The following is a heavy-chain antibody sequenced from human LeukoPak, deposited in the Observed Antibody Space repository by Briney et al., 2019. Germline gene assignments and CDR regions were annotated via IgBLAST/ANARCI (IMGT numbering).Heavy chain of an antibody. D-gene: IGHD1-1*01. Sequence: PGGSLRLSCAASGFTFSSYAMSWVRQAPGKGLEWVSAISGSGGSAYYADSVKGRFTISRDNSKSTLYLQMNSLRAEDTAVYYCAKDSLSSWKAFDIWGQGTMVTVSS. CDR3: AKDSLSSWKAFDI. CDR2: ISGSGGSA. CDR1: GFTFSSYA. J-gene: IGHJ3*02. V-gene: IGHV3-23*01.